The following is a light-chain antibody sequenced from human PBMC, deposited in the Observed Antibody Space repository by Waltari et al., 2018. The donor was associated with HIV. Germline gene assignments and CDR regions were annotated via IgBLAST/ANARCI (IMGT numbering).Light chain of an antibody. CDR3: SAWDDNLSSLV. CDR2: RDD. V-gene: IGLV1-47*01. CDR1: ASNIASNY. J-gene: IGLJ3*02. Sequence: QSVLTQPPSVSGAHGQRVTMSCSGSASNIASNYVYWYQQFPGAAPKLLIFRDDQRHSGVPDRFSGSKSGTSASLAISGLQADDEADYYCSAWDDNLSSLVLGGGTSLTVL.